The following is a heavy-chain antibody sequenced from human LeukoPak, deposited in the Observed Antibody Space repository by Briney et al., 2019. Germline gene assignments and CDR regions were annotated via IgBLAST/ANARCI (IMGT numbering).Heavy chain of an antibody. CDR3: ARVSAGYYYYYYMDV. V-gene: IGHV3-20*04. J-gene: IGHJ6*03. CDR2: INWNGGST. D-gene: IGHD6-13*01. Sequence: GGSLRLSCAASGFTFDDYGMSWVRQAPGKGLEWVSGINWNGGSTGYADSVKGRFTISRDNAKNSLYLQMNRLRGEDTALYYCARVSAGYYYYYYMDVWGKGTTVTVSS. CDR1: GFTFDDYG.